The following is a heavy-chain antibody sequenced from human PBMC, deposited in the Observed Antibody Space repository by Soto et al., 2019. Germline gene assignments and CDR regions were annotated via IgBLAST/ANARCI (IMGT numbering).Heavy chain of an antibody. CDR3: AKALGTGTRSSYYYMDV. J-gene: IGHJ6*03. CDR2: ISGSGGST. CDR1: GFTFSSYA. Sequence: EVQLLESGGGLVQPGGSLRLSCAASGFTFSSYAMSWVRQAPGKGLEWVSAISGSGGSTYYADSVKGRFTISRDNSKNTLYLQMNSLRAEDTAVYYCAKALGTGTRSSYYYMDVWGKGTTVTVSS. D-gene: IGHD1-7*01. V-gene: IGHV3-23*01.